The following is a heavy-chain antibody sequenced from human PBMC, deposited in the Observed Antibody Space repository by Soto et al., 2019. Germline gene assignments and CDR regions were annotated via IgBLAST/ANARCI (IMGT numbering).Heavy chain of an antibody. V-gene: IGHV4-30-4*08. CDR1: GGSISSGGYY. CDR3: ARGEYYYETTEYFQH. CDR2: IYYSGST. D-gene: IGHD3-22*01. J-gene: IGHJ1*01. Sequence: SETLSLTCTVSGGSISSGGYYWSWIRQPPGKGLEWIGYIYYSGSTYYNPSLKSRVTISVDTSKNQFSLKLSSVTAADTAVYYCARGEYYYETTEYFQHWGQGTLVNVSS.